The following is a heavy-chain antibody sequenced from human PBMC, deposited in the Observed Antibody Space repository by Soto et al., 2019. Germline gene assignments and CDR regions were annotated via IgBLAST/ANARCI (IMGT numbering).Heavy chain of an antibody. V-gene: IGHV1-69*13. CDR1: GGTFSSYA. Sequence: ASVKVSCKASGGTFSSYAISWVRQAPGQGLEWMGGIIPIFGTANYAQKFQGRVTITADESTSTAYMELSSLRSEDTAVYYCARMVYAINYYYGMDVWGQGTTVTVSS. CDR3: ARMVYAINYYYGMDV. J-gene: IGHJ6*02. D-gene: IGHD2-8*01. CDR2: IIPIFGTA.